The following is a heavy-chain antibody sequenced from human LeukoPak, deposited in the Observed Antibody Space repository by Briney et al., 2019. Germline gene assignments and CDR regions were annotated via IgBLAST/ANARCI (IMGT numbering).Heavy chain of an antibody. CDR1: GGTFTSYA. Sequence: SVKVSCKASGGTFTSYAISWVRQAPGQGLEWMGRIIPIFGTANYAQRFQGRVTITTDESTSTAYMELSSLRSEDTAVYYCARAGGSYVAYDYWGQGTLVTVSS. D-gene: IGHD1-26*01. CDR2: IIPIFGTA. J-gene: IGHJ4*02. V-gene: IGHV1-69*05. CDR3: ARAGGSYVAYDY.